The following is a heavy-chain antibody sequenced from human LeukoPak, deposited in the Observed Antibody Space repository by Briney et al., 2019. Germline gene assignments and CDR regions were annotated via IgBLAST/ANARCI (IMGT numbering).Heavy chain of an antibody. Sequence: GGSLRLSCAASGFTFSSYSMNWVRQAPGKGLEWVSSISSSSSYIYYADSVKGRFAISRDNAKNSLYLQMNSLRAEDTAVYYCARGIAAQGTDYWGQGTLVTVSS. CDR2: ISSSSSYI. D-gene: IGHD6-13*01. J-gene: IGHJ4*02. CDR3: ARGIAAQGTDY. CDR1: GFTFSSYS. V-gene: IGHV3-21*01.